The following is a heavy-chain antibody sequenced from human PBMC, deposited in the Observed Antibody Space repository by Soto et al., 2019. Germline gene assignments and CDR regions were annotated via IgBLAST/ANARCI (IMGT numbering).Heavy chain of an antibody. J-gene: IGHJ5*01. V-gene: IGHV4-30-4*01. CDR2: IFSLGTT. CDR3: ARAGENETVAVGWFDS. D-gene: IGHD1-1*01. Sequence: QVQLQESGPGLVKPSQTLSLTCTVSGDSIGSGEYYWTWIRQPPGKGLEWIGYIFSLGTTYYNPSLRSRVIMSADTSKIQFSLQLRSVTAADTAVYYCARAGENETVAVGWFDSWGQGSLVTVSS. CDR1: GDSIGSGEYY.